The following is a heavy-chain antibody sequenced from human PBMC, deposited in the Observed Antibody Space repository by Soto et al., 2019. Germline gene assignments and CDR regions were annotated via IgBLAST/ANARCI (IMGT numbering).Heavy chain of an antibody. CDR3: ARLVAVPGLGHDY. CDR2: IDWNDDR. V-gene: IGHV2-70*01. J-gene: IGHJ4*01. D-gene: IGHD6-19*01. Sequence: SGPTLVNPTETLTLTCTLSGFSLSTTGMCVSWIRQPPGRALEWLGLIDWNDDRYYSTSLRTRLSISKDASKNQVVLTMANLDHMDTATYYCARLVAVPGLGHDYWGRGTLVTVSS. CDR1: GFSLSTTGMC.